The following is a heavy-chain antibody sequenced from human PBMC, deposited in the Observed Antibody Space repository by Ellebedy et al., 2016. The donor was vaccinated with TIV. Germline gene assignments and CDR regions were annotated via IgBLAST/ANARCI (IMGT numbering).Heavy chain of an antibody. J-gene: IGHJ4*02. Sequence: MPSETLSLTCTVPGGSISGYWWSWIRQAPGKGLGWIAYIYHSGSTNYNPSLRSRVPMSVDTSNNQFSLKLSSVTAADTAVYFCARDRGYGIDYWGQGTLVTVSS. CDR3: ARDRGYGIDY. V-gene: IGHV4-59*01. CDR2: IYHSGST. CDR1: GGSISGYW. D-gene: IGHD5-18*01.